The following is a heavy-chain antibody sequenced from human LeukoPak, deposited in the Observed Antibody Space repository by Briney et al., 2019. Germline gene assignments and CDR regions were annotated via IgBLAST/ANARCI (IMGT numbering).Heavy chain of an antibody. V-gene: IGHV4-59*11. CDR1: DDSINNLC. Sequence: PSETLSLTCTVSDDSINNLCWGWIRQPPGKGLEWMGYMHSDGSTNYNPSLTSRVTISLDTSKNQFSLRVKSVTAADTAMYYCARGRRDGYNLNWYFDLWGRGTLVSVSS. CDR2: MHSDGST. J-gene: IGHJ2*01. CDR3: ARGRRDGYNLNWYFDL. D-gene: IGHD5-24*01.